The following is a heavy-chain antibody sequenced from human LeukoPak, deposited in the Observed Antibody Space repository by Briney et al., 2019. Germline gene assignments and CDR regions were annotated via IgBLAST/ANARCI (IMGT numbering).Heavy chain of an antibody. V-gene: IGHV3-64D*06. CDR3: VKESGFMVAPNSAFDI. CDR2: ISRNGGST. CDR1: GLTFNSYP. Sequence: GGSLRLSCSASGLTFNSYPVDCVRQAPGKGLEYVSGISRNGGSTYYADSVKGRFTISRDNSKNTLYLQMSSLRAEDTAVYYCVKESGFMVAPNSAFDIWGQGTMVTVSS. D-gene: IGHD4/OR15-4a*01. J-gene: IGHJ3*02.